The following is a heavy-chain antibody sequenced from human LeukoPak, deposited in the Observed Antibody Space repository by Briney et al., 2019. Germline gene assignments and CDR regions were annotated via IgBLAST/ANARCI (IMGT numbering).Heavy chain of an antibody. CDR1: GDSVSSNSAA. V-gene: IGHV6-1*01. J-gene: IGHJ6*04. CDR3: ARETSIAVAGTRLYYYYGMDV. Sequence: SQTLSLTCAISGDSVSSNSAAWNWIRQSPSRGLEWLGRTYYRSKWYNDYAVSVKSRITINPDTSKNQFSLQLNSVTPEDTAVYYCARETSIAVAGTRLYYYYGMDVWGKGTTVTVSS. CDR2: TYYRSKWYN. D-gene: IGHD6-19*01.